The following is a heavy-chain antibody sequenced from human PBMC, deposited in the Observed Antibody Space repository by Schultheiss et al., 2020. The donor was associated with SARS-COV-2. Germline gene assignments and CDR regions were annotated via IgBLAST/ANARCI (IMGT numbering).Heavy chain of an antibody. J-gene: IGHJ5*02. V-gene: IGHV1-8*01. CDR1: GYTFTSYD. D-gene: IGHD3-22*01. CDR3: ARAVRHYYDSSGYYYGWFDP. Sequence: ASVKVSCKASGYTFTSYDINWVGQATGQGLEWMGWMNPNSGNTGYAQKFQGRVTITADKSTSTAYMELSGLRSGDTAVYYCARAVRHYYDSSGYYYGWFDPWGQGTLVTVSS. CDR2: MNPNSGNT.